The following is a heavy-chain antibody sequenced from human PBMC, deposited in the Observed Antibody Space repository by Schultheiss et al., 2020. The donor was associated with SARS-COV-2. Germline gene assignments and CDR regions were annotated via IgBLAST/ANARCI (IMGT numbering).Heavy chain of an antibody. CDR3: ARDHWDIVVVPAAIDYFDY. CDR2: INHSGST. V-gene: IGHV4-59*01. D-gene: IGHD2-2*01. CDR1: GGSISSYY. Sequence: SETLSLTCTVSGGSISSYYWSWIRQPPGKGLEWIGEINHSGSTNYNPSLKSRVTMSVDTSKNQISLKLRSVTAADTAVYYCARDHWDIVVVPAAIDYFDYWGQGTLVTVSS. J-gene: IGHJ4*02.